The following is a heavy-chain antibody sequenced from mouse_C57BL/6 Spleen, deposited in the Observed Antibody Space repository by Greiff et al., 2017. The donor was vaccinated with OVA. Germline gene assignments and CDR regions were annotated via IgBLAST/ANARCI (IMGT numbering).Heavy chain of an antibody. D-gene: IGHD1-1*01. J-gene: IGHJ2*01. CDR2: IYPGDGDT. CDR3: ARDYYGSPYYFDD. Sequence: VQLQQSGPELVKPGASVKISCKASGYAFSSSWMNWVKQRPGKGLEWIGRIYPGDGDTNYNGKFKGKATLTADKSSSTAYMQLSSLTSEDSAVYFGARDYYGSPYYFDDWGQGTTLTVSS. V-gene: IGHV1-82*01. CDR1: GYAFSSSW.